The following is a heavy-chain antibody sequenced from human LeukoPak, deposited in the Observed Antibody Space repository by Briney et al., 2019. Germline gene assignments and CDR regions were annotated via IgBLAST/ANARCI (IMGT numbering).Heavy chain of an antibody. CDR2: VYYSGST. CDR3: ARFQYSSTWYIGISFDN. V-gene: IGHV4-39*01. J-gene: IGHJ4*02. CDR1: GGSISSSSYY. D-gene: IGHD6-13*01. Sequence: PSETLSLTCTVSGGSISSSSYYWGWIRQPPGKGLEWIGSVYYSGSTYYNPSLKSRVTISVDTSKNQFSLKLSSVTAADTAVYYCARFQYSSTWYIGISFDNWGQGTLVTVSS.